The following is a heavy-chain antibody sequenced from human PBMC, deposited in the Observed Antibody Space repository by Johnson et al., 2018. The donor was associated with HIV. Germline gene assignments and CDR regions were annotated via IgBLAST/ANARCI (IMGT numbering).Heavy chain of an antibody. CDR1: GFTFSSYG. CDR2: IWYDGSNK. Sequence: VLLLESGGGVVQPGRSLRLSCAASGFTFSSYGMHWVRQAPGKGLEWVAVIWYDGSNKYYADSVKGRFTISRDNSKNTLYLQMNSLRAEDTAVYYCARDHNYYGSGSYSDAFYIWGQGTMVTVSS. CDR3: ARDHNYYGSGSYSDAFYI. D-gene: IGHD3-10*01. J-gene: IGHJ3*02. V-gene: IGHV3-33*08.